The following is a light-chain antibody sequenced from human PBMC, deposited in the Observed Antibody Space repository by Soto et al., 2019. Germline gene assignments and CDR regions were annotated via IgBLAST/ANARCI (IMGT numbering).Light chain of an antibody. CDR2: DAS. J-gene: IGKJ1*01. CDR3: QQRSNWPPWT. CDR1: LSVSSY. V-gene: IGKV3-11*01. Sequence: ESVLAHAPATLSLSPGERPPLSCRASLSVSSYLAWYQQKPGQAPRLLIYDASNRATGIPARFSGSGCGTDFTLTISSLEPEDFAVYYCQQRSNWPPWTFGQGTKVDIK.